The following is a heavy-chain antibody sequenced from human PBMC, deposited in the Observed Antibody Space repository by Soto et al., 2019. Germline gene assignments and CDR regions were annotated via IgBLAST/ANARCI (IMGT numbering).Heavy chain of an antibody. V-gene: IGHV3-30-3*01. J-gene: IGHJ5*02. CDR3: ARDTIVLMVYANDNWFDP. D-gene: IGHD2-8*01. CDR1: GFTFSSYA. Sequence: QVQLVESGGGVVQPGRSLRLSCAASGFTFSSYAMHWVRQAPGKGLGWVAVISYDGSNKYYADSVKGRFTISRDNSKNTLYLQMNSLRAEDTAVYYCARDTIVLMVYANDNWFDPWGQGTLVTVSS. CDR2: ISYDGSNK.